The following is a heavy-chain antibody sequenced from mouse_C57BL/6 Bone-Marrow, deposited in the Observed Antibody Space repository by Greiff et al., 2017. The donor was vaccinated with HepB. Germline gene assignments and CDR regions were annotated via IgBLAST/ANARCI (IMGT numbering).Heavy chain of an antibody. V-gene: IGHV5-12*01. CDR3: ARHDYDTFDY. J-gene: IGHJ2*01. Sequence: EVMLVESGGGLVQPGGSLKLSCAASGFTFSDYYMYWVRQTPEKRLEWVAYISNGGGSTYYPDTVKGRFTISRDNAKNTLYLQMSRLKSEDTAMYYCARHDYDTFDYWGQGTTLTVSS. CDR1: GFTFSDYY. CDR2: ISNGGGST. D-gene: IGHD2-4*01.